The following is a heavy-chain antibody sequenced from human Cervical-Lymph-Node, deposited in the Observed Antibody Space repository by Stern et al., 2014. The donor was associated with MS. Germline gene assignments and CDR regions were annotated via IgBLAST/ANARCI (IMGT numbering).Heavy chain of an antibody. V-gene: IGHV4-59*01. J-gene: IGHJ4*02. CDR2: ISGRGNT. CDR1: GGSFSTYY. D-gene: IGHD1-14*01. CDR3: ARATGAATAVLY. Sequence: VQLVESGPGLVKPSETLSLTCTISGGSFSTYYWTWIRRPPGKGLEWMGYISGRGNTNYNPSLKSRLTMSLDASPNQISLNLTSVTAADTAIYYCARATGAATAVLYWGQGALVTISS.